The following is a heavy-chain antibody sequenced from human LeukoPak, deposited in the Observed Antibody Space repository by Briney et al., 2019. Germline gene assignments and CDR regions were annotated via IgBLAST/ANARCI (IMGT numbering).Heavy chain of an antibody. D-gene: IGHD6-19*01. Sequence: GGSLRLSCVASGFTFNIYTMSWVRQAPGKGLEWVSIISDNGDITYYADSVKGRFTISRDNPKNTLYLQMNSLRAEDTAIYYCAKSRGIYDNSGWRTFDYWGQGTPVTVPS. CDR3: AKSRGIYDNSGWRTFDY. CDR1: GFTFNIYT. V-gene: IGHV3-23*01. CDR2: ISDNGDIT. J-gene: IGHJ4*02.